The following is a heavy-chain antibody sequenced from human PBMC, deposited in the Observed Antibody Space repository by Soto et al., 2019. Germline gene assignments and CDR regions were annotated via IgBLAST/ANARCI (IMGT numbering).Heavy chain of an antibody. Sequence: EVQLVEFGGGLVQPGESLRLSCAASGFTFSSYTMNWVRQAPGKGLEWLCYIRSGDFTTYYADSVKGRFTISRDNAKNSVYLQMNSLRDEDTAVYYCARELALGGNGMDVWGQGTTVTVSS. CDR3: ARELALGGNGMDV. CDR2: IRSGDFTT. V-gene: IGHV3-48*02. CDR1: GFTFSSYT. D-gene: IGHD3-16*01. J-gene: IGHJ6*02.